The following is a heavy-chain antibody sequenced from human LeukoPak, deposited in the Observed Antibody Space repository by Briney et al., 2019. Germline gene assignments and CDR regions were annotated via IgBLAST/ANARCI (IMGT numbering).Heavy chain of an antibody. Sequence: RPGGSLRLSCAASGFTFSTYAMSWVRQAPGKGLEWLSALSGRGRDTFYADSVKGRFTISRDESKNTLYLQMNSLRAEDTAVYYCAIPGSAHYPAPFDFWGQGTLVTVSS. V-gene: IGHV3-23*01. CDR3: AIPGSAHYPAPFDF. J-gene: IGHJ4*02. CDR1: GFTFSTYA. CDR2: LSGRGRDT. D-gene: IGHD3-22*01.